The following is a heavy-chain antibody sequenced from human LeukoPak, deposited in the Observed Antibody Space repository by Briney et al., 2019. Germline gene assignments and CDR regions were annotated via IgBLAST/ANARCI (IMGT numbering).Heavy chain of an antibody. J-gene: IGHJ6*02. CDR3: AREASKWYYYYGMDA. CDR2: MNPNSGNT. CDR1: GYTFTSYD. Sequence: ASVKVSCKASGYTFTSYDINWVRQATGQGLEWVGWMNPNSGNTGYAQKFQGRVTMTRNTSISTAYMELGSLRSEDTAVYYCAREASKWYYYYGMDAWGQGTTVTVSS. D-gene: IGHD1-26*01. V-gene: IGHV1-8*01.